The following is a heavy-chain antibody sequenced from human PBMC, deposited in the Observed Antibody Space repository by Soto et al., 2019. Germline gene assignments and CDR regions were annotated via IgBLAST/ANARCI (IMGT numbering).Heavy chain of an antibody. J-gene: IGHJ4*02. CDR2: LSYDGHNE. V-gene: IGHV3-30*18. Sequence: QVQLVESGGAVVQPGTSLRLSCAASGVAFSTYGVHWVRQAPGKGLEWVAILSYDGHNEYYTDSVKGRFTISRDTSRNTLYLQMDRLRADDTAMYYCAKDRGFWEYLFDSWGQGTLVTVSS. D-gene: IGHD3-10*01. CDR1: GVAFSTYG. CDR3: AKDRGFWEYLFDS.